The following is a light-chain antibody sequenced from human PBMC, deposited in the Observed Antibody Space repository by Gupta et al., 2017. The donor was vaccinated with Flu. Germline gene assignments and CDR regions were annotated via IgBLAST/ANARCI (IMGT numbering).Light chain of an antibody. V-gene: IGLV2-11*01. CDR1: SSDVGLYEY. CDR3: CSYAGRYTWV. CDR2: DVS. J-gene: IGLJ2*01. Sequence: SVLPPPRSVSGSPGPSATISCTGSSSDVGLYEYVSWYQHHPGKAPSLIIYDVSRRPSGVPDRFSASKAGNTASLTISGLQAEDEADYHCCSYAGRYTWVFGGGTKVTVL.